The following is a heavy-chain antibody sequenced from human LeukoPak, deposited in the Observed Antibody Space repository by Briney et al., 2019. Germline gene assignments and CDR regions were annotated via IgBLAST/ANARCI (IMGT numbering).Heavy chain of an antibody. J-gene: IGHJ6*02. V-gene: IGHV3-66*02. CDR1: GFTVPSAY. CDR3: ARGNNGHARPSNGMDV. D-gene: IGHD1/OR15-1a*01. Sequence: PAGSLSLSWAPSGFTVPSAYMTWVRHAPGKGLEWVSVIYMGSSKYYADSVKGRFTIPRDNSKTTLFLQRSSLRVEDTVVYDCARGNNGHARPSNGMDVWGQGTMVTVSS. CDR2: IYMGSSK.